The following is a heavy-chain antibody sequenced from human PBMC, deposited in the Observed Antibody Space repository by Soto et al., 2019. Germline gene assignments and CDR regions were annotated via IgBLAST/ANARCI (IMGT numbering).Heavy chain of an antibody. D-gene: IGHD1-26*01. CDR1: GFSFSISA. CDR2: INSGSTSV. Sequence: DVQLVESGGGLVKPGGSLRLSCEVSGFSFSISAMNWVRQAPGKGLEWVSSINSGSTSVRYADSVKGRFTISRDNANTSLSLHMNSLRVEDTDVYYCARGGGSLNYWGQGTLVTVSS. J-gene: IGHJ4*02. CDR3: ARGGGSLNY. V-gene: IGHV3-21*02.